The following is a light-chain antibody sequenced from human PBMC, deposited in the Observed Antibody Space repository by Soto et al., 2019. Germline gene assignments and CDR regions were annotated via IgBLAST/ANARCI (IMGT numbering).Light chain of an antibody. J-gene: IGLJ2*01. CDR2: LNSDGSH. CDR1: SGHSNYA. V-gene: IGLV4-69*01. Sequence: QPVLTQSPSASASLGASVKLTCTLSSGHSNYAIAWHQQQPEKGPRYLIKLNSDGSHSKGDGIPDRFSGSSSGAERYLSISSIQSEDEADYYCQTWGTGIVVFGGGTKLTVL. CDR3: QTWGTGIVV.